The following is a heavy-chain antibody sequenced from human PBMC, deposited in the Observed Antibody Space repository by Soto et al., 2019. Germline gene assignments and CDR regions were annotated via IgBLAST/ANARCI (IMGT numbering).Heavy chain of an antibody. J-gene: IGHJ5*02. CDR1: GFTFSSYA. Sequence: GSLRLSCAASGFTFSSYAMSWVRQAPGKGLEWVSAISGSGGTTYYADSVKGRFTISRDNSKNTLYLQMNSLRAEDTAVYYCTKAGTRYCSGGSCYYKGFDPWGQGTLVTVSS. CDR2: ISGSGGTT. V-gene: IGHV3-23*01. CDR3: TKAGTRYCSGGSCYYKGFDP. D-gene: IGHD2-15*01.